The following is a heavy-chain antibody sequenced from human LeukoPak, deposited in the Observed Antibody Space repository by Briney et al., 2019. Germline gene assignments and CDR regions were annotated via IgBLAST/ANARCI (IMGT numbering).Heavy chain of an antibody. CDR3: ARYYYDSSGYYGYYYYYMDV. Sequence: SETLSLTCTVSGGSISSYYWSWIRQPPGKGLEWLGYIYYSGSTNYNPSLKSRVTISVDTSKNQFSLKLSSVTAADTAVYYCARYYYDSSGYYGYYYYYMDVWGKGTTVTVSS. V-gene: IGHV4-59*01. D-gene: IGHD3-22*01. CDR2: IYYSGST. J-gene: IGHJ6*03. CDR1: GGSISSYY.